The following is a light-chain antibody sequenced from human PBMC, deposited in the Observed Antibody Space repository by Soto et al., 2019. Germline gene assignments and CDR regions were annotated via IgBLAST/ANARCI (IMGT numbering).Light chain of an antibody. CDR3: QHYGYSLWT. Sequence: EIVLKQSPGTLSLSPGERATLSCRASQSVSNNQQKPGQAPRLLIYGASSRASGIPDRFSGCGSGTDFTLTISRLEPEDYAVYYCQHYGYSLWTFGQGTKVDIK. J-gene: IGKJ1*01. V-gene: IGKV3-20*01. CDR1: QSVSN. CDR2: GAS.